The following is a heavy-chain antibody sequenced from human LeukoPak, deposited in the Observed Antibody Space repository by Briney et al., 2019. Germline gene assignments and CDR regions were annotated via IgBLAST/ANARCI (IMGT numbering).Heavy chain of an antibody. V-gene: IGHV1-24*01. CDR1: GYTLTELS. Sequence: ASVKVPCKVSGYTLTELSMHWVRQAPGKGLEWMGGFDPEDGETIYAQKFQGRVTMTEDTSTDTAYMELSSLRSEDTAVYYCALSLAAATYFDYWGQGTLVTVSS. CDR2: FDPEDGET. J-gene: IGHJ4*02. CDR3: ALSLAAATYFDY. D-gene: IGHD6-13*01.